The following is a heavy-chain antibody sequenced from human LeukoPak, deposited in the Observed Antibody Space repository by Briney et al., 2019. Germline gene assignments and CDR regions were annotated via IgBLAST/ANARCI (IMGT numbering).Heavy chain of an antibody. Sequence: PGGSLRLSCAASGFTFSSAWMTWVRQAPGKGLEWVGHIKSKTDGGTTDYAAPVKGRFTISRDDSKNTLYLQMNSLKTEDTAVYYCTTDPTSVPVVPAAIFGYWGQGTLVTVSS. CDR1: GFTFSSAW. CDR3: TTDPTSVPVVPAAIFGY. V-gene: IGHV3-15*01. CDR2: IKSKTDGGTT. J-gene: IGHJ4*02. D-gene: IGHD2-2*01.